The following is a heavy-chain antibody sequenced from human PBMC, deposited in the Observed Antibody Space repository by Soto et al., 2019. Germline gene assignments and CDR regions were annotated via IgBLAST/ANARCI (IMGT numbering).Heavy chain of an antibody. V-gene: IGHV3-30*18. D-gene: IGHD2-15*01. CDR1: GFTFSNFG. Sequence: PGGSLRLSCVASGFTFSNFGMHWVRQAPGKGLEWVAGISYDGRSEYYVDSVGGRFTLSRDNSKNTLSLQMISLRPEDTGVYYCAKDLDVVMVLSATRGLDVWGQGTTVTVSS. CDR2: ISYDGRSE. J-gene: IGHJ6*02. CDR3: AKDLDVVMVLSATRGLDV.